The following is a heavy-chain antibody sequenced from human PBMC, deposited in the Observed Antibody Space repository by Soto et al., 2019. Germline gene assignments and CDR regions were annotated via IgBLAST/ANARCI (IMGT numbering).Heavy chain of an antibody. J-gene: IGHJ4*02. CDR3: VKDGGYCSSSTCYSPRNHYFDS. V-gene: IGHV3-7*03. Sequence: LRLSGDASGFTFSDYWMSWFRQAPGKGPEWVANIKFDGSEKQYVDSVRGRFTISRDNSRNSLFLQMNSLRAGDTAVYYCVKDGGYCSSSTCYSPRNHYFDSWGQGTLVTVSS. CDR2: IKFDGSEK. CDR1: GFTFSDYW. D-gene: IGHD2-2*01.